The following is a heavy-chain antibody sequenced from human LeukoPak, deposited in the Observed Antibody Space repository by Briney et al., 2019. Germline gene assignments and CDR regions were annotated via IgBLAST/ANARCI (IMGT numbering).Heavy chain of an antibody. CDR1: GGSISSGSYY. CDR3: ARGPTYCSSSSCLQGE. V-gene: IGHV4-61*02. CDR2: IYTSGST. D-gene: IGHD2-15*01. J-gene: IGHJ4*02. Sequence: SETLSLTCTVSGGSISSGSYYWSWIRQPAGKGLEWIGRIYTSGSTNYNPSLKSRVTISVDTSKNQFSRKLSSVTAADTAVYYCARGPTYCSSSSCLQGEWGQGTLVTVSS.